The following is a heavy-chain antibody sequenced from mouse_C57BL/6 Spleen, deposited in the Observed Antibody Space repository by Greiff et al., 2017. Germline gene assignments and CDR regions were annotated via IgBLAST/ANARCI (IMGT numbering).Heavy chain of an antibody. V-gene: IGHV1-78*01. Sequence: QVQLQQSAAELVKPAASVKISCKVSDYSFTDHTIHWMKQTPEHVLEWIGYIYPRDGSTKYNEKFKGKATLTEDKSSSTAYMQLNSLTSEDSAVYFGARWGGNYFDYWGQGTTLTVSS. CDR1: DYSFTDHT. CDR2: IYPRDGST. J-gene: IGHJ2*01. CDR3: ARWGGNYFDY.